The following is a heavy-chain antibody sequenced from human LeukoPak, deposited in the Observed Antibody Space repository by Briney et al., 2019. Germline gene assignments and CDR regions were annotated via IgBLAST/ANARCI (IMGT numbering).Heavy chain of an antibody. D-gene: IGHD6-13*01. V-gene: IGHV3-74*01. J-gene: IGHJ4*02. CDR3: ARDFVAAGPDY. CDR1: GFTFRSYW. Sequence: GGSLRLSCAASGFTFRSYWMHWVRQAPGKGLVWVSRINSNGSSTSYADSVKGRFTISRDNAKNTLYLQMNSLRAEDTAVYYCARDFVAAGPDYWGQGTLVTVSS. CDR2: INSNGSST.